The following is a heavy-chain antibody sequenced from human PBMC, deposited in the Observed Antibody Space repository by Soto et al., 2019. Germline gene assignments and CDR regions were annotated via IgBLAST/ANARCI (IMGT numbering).Heavy chain of an antibody. CDR3: AKNSPYCPTGVCYIDY. V-gene: IGHV3-30*18. Sequence: QVQLVEYGGGVVQPGRSLRLSCAASGFTFSTYGMQWVRQAPGKGLEWVALISNDGRNTYYTDSVKGRLTISRDNSKNTLYLQMNSLRPEDTAVYYCAKNSPYCPTGVCYIDYWGQGTLVTVSS. J-gene: IGHJ4*02. CDR2: ISNDGRNT. D-gene: IGHD2-8*01. CDR1: GFTFSTYG.